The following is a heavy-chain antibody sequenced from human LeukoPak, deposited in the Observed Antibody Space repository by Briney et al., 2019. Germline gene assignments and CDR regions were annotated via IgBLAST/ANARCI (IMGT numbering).Heavy chain of an antibody. CDR3: ASTTHRTSDAFDI. D-gene: IGHD2-15*01. V-gene: IGHV4-39*02. J-gene: IGHJ3*02. CDR2: IYYSGST. Sequence: SETLSLTCTVSGGSISSSSYYWGWIRQPPGKGLEWIGSIYYSGSTYYNPSLKSRVTISVDTSKNHFSLKLSSVTAADTAVYYCASTTHRTSDAFDIWGQGAMVTVSS. CDR1: GGSISSSSYY.